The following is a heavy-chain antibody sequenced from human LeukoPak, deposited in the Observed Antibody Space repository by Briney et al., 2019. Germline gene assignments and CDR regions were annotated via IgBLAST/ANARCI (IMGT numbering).Heavy chain of an antibody. J-gene: IGHJ4*02. CDR3: ARGHYDFWSGYRSQNFDY. D-gene: IGHD3-3*01. CDR1: GGSISSGGYS. Sequence: SETLSLTCAVSGGSISSGGYSWSWFRQPPGKGLEWIGYIYHSGSTNYNPSLKSRVTISVDTSKNQFSLKLSSVTAADTAVYYCARGHYDFWSGYRSQNFDYWGQGTLVTVSS. V-gene: IGHV4-30-2*01. CDR2: IYHSGST.